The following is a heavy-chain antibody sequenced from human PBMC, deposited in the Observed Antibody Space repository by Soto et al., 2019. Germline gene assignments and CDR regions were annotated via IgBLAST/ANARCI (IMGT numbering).Heavy chain of an antibody. J-gene: IGHJ5*02. CDR3: ARGAGWFDP. CDR2: MYYSGST. V-gene: IGHV4-59*01. D-gene: IGHD3-10*01. Sequence: SETLSLTCTVSGGSISRYYWSWIRQPPGKGLEWIGYMYYSGSTNYNPSLKSRVTISVDTSKNDVSLKLSSVTAADTAVYYCARGAGWFDPWGQGTLVTVSS. CDR1: GGSISRYY.